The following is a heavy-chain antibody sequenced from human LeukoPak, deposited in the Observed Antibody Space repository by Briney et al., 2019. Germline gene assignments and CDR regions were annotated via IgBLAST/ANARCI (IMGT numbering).Heavy chain of an antibody. Sequence: GGSLRLSCAASGFTFSSYGMHWVRQAPGKGLEWVAVISYDGSNKYYADSVKGRFTISRDNSKNTLYLRMNSLRAEDTAVYYCAKEAYGGPFDYWGQGTLVTVSS. CDR3: AKEAYGGPFDY. V-gene: IGHV3-30*18. D-gene: IGHD4-23*01. CDR2: ISYDGSNK. J-gene: IGHJ4*02. CDR1: GFTFSSYG.